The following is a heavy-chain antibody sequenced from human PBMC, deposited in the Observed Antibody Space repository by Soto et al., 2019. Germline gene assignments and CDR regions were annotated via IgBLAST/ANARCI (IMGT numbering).Heavy chain of an antibody. Sequence: SETLSLTCAVSGGSITSGAYYWTWIRQHPGKGLEWIAYIHYSGRTYYNPSLKSRVTISVDTSNNQFSLKPSSVTAADTAVYYCARYYFDSSGYSNWFDPWGQGTLVTV. J-gene: IGHJ5*02. CDR1: GGSITSGAYY. CDR2: IHYSGRT. V-gene: IGHV4-31*11. CDR3: ARYYFDSSGYSNWFDP. D-gene: IGHD3-22*01.